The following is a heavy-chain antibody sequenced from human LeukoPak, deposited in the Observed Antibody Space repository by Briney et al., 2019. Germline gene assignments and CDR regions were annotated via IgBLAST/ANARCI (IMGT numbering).Heavy chain of an antibody. CDR1: GYTFTSYY. Sequence: ASVKVSCKASGYTFTSYYMHWVRQAPGQGLEWMGIINPSGGSTSYAQKFQGRVTMTRDTSTSTAYMELSSLRSEDTAVYYCARDRYYYDSSGFRPYFQHWGQGTLVSVSS. J-gene: IGHJ1*01. CDR3: ARDRYYYDSSGFRPYFQH. D-gene: IGHD3-22*01. CDR2: INPSGGST. V-gene: IGHV1-46*01.